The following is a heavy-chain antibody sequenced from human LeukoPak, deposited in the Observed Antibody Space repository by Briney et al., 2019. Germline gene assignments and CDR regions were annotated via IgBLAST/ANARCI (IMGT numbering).Heavy chain of an antibody. V-gene: IGHV4-39*07. CDR3: VRADSSGYAYYFDY. D-gene: IGHD3-22*01. Sequence: SSETLSLTCTVSGGSISSSSYYWGWIRQPPGKGLEWIGSIYYSGSTYYNPSLKSRATISVDTSKNQFSLKLSSVTAADTAVYYCVRADSSGYAYYFDYWGQGTLVTVSS. CDR2: IYYSGST. J-gene: IGHJ4*02. CDR1: GGSISSSSYY.